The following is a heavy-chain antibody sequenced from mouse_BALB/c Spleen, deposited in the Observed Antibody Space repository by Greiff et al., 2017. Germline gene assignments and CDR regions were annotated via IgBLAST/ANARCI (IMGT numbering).Heavy chain of an antibody. J-gene: IGHJ4*01. D-gene: IGHD2-4*01. CDR2: INSNGGST. Sequence: LQQSGGGLVKLGGSLKLSCAASGFTFSSYYMSWVRQTPEKRLELVAAINSNGGSTYYPDTVKGRFTISRDNAKNTLYLQMSSLKSEDTALYYCARQYDYDVDYAMDYWGQGTSVTVSS. CDR3: ARQYDYDVDYAMDY. V-gene: IGHV5-6-2*01. CDR1: GFTFSSYY.